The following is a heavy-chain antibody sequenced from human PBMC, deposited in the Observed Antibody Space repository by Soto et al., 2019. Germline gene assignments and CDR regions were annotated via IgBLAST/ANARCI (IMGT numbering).Heavy chain of an antibody. Sequence: GESLKISCKGSGYSFTSYWISWVRQMPGKGLEWMGRIDPSDSYTNYSPSFQGHVTISADKSISTAYLQWSSLKASDTAMYYCARHKDCTNGVCYTNFDYWGQGTLVTVSS. D-gene: IGHD2-8*01. CDR2: IDPSDSYT. V-gene: IGHV5-10-1*01. CDR3: ARHKDCTNGVCYTNFDY. J-gene: IGHJ4*02. CDR1: GYSFTSYW.